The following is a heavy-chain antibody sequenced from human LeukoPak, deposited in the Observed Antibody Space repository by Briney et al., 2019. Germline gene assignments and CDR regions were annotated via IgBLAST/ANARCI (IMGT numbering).Heavy chain of an antibody. D-gene: IGHD6-19*01. CDR1: GGTFSSYA. CDR2: MNPNSGNT. CDR3: ARILDSAWGELGY. J-gene: IGHJ4*02. V-gene: IGHV1-8*02. Sequence: ASVKVSCKASGGTFSSYAISWVRQAPGQGLEWMGWMNPNSGNTGYAQKFQGRVTMTRNTSISTAYMELSSLRSEDTAVYYCARILDSAWGELGYWGQGTLVTVSS.